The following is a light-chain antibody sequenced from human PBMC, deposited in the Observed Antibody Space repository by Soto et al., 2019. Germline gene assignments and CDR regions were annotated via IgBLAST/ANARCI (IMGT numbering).Light chain of an antibody. CDR2: GVT. CDR3: CSYTSSSSLV. CDR1: SSDVGAYNY. V-gene: IGLV2-14*03. J-gene: IGLJ1*01. Sequence: SVLTQPASVSGSPGQSITISCTGTSSDVGAYNYVSWYQQYPGKAPKLMIYGVTSRPSGVSNRFSGSKSGNAASLTISGLQAEDEADYYCCSYTSSSSLVFGTGTKVTVL.